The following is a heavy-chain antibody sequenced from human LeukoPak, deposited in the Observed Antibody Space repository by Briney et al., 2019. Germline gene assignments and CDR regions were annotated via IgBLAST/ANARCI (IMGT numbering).Heavy chain of an antibody. CDR3: ARDRAAADLDY. CDR1: GFTFSSYG. V-gene: IGHV3-33*01. J-gene: IGHJ4*02. CDR2: IWYDGSNK. D-gene: IGHD6-13*01. Sequence: PGGSLRLSCAVSGFTFSSYGMHWVRQAPGKGLEWVAAIWYDGSNKFYADSVKGRFTISRDNSKNTLYLQMNSLRAEDTAVYYCARDRAAADLDYWGQGTLVTVSS.